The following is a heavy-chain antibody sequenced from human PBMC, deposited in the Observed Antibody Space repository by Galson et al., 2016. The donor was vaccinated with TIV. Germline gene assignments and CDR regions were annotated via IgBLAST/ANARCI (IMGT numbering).Heavy chain of an antibody. J-gene: IGHJ3*02. Sequence: SVKVSCKASGDTFRNYAISWVRQAPGQGPEWMGRINPIFHTATYAQRLQGRVTIMADKSTSTTYMELSSLRSEDTAVYYCAREMYFYDSTAYYAFDIGGQGTMVTVSS. CDR3: AREMYFYDSTAYYAFDI. CDR1: GDTFRNYA. D-gene: IGHD3-22*01. V-gene: IGHV1-69*06. CDR2: INPIFHTA.